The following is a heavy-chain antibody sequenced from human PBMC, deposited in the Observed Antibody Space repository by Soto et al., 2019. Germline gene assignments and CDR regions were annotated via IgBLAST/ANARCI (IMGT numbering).Heavy chain of an antibody. Sequence: GGALKISLKGPGYSFTNHWISWVRQVPGKGLEGRGRIYPSDSYTNYSPRFKGRVTVSVDESNSTAYLQWSSLKASDTAMYYCARYSDSAGAAFLYDRRAYYCDYWGQGTLVTVSS. V-gene: IGHV5-10-1*01. CDR1: GYSFTNHW. J-gene: IGHJ4*02. D-gene: IGHD3-16*01. CDR3: ARYSDSAGAAFLYDRRAYYCDY. CDR2: IYPSDSYT.